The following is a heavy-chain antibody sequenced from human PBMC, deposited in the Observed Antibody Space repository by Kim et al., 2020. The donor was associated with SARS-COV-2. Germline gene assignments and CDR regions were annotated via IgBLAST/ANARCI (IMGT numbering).Heavy chain of an antibody. CDR2: IKSKTDGGTT. J-gene: IGHJ4*02. CDR1: GFTFSNAW. CDR3: TTDYGITMIVVDY. D-gene: IGHD3-22*01. Sequence: GGSLRLSCAASGFTFSNAWMSWVRQAPGKGLEWVGRIKSKTDGGTTDYAAPVKGRFTISRDDSKNTLYLQMNSLKTEDTAVYYCTTDYGITMIVVDYWGQGTLVTVSS. V-gene: IGHV3-15*01.